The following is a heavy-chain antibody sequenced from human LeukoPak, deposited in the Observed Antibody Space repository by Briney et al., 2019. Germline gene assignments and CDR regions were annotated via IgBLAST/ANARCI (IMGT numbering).Heavy chain of an antibody. V-gene: IGHV5-51*01. D-gene: IGHD6-19*01. J-gene: IGHJ4*02. CDR3: ARWVYSSGWHDSKDYYFDY. CDR1: GYSFTSYW. CDR2: IYPGDSDT. Sequence: GESLKISCKGSGYSFTSYWIGWVRQMPGKGLEWMGIIYPGDSDTRYSPSFQGQVTISADKSISTAYLQWSSLKASDTAMYYCARWVYSSGWHDSKDYYFDYWGQGTLVTVSS.